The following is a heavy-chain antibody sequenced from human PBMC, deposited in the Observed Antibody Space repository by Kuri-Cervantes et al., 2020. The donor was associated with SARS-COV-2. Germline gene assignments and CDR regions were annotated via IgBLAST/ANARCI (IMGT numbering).Heavy chain of an antibody. CDR2: IYYSGST. J-gene: IGHJ3*02. D-gene: IGHD2-2*02. CDR3: ARLPPYCSSTSCYTGTFDAFDI. CDR1: GGSISSYY. V-gene: IGHV4-59*12. Sequence: SETLSLTCTVSGGSISSYYWSWIRQPPGQGLEWLGYIYYSGSTKYNPSLESRVTISIDTSRNQFSLKLSSVTAADSAVYYCARLPPYCSSTSCYTGTFDAFDIWGQGTMVTVSS.